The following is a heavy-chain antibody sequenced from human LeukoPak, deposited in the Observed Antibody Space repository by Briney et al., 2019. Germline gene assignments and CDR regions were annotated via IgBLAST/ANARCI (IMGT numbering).Heavy chain of an antibody. Sequence: SETLSLTCTVSVGSISVGGYYWSWIRQHPGKGLEWIGYIYYSGSTYYNPSLKSRVTISVDTSKNQFSLKLNSVTAADTAVYYCARVSCNYVLAYDYFDYWGQGTLVTVSS. V-gene: IGHV4-31*03. J-gene: IGHJ4*02. D-gene: IGHD4-11*01. CDR2: IYYSGST. CDR1: VGSISVGGYY. CDR3: ARVSCNYVLAYDYFDY.